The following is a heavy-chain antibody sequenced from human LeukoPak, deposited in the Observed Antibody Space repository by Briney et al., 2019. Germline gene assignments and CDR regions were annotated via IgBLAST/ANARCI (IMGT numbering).Heavy chain of an antibody. J-gene: IGHJ4*02. D-gene: IGHD3-10*01. CDR2: ISSSSSYT. Sequence: PGGSLRLSCAASGFTFSDYYMSWIRQAPGKGLEWVSYISSSSSYTNYADSVKGRFTISRDNAKNSLYLQMNSLRAEDTAVYYCARFPRITMVRGVIMAYYFDYWGQGTLVTVSS. CDR1: GFTFSDYY. CDR3: ARFPRITMVRGVIMAYYFDY. V-gene: IGHV3-11*03.